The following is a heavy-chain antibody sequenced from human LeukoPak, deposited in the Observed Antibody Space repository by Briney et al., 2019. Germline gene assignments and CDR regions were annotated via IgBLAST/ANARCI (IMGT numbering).Heavy chain of an antibody. CDR3: ARSTRSAFDI. J-gene: IGHJ3*02. Sequence: SETLSLTCTVSGGSISSYYWSWIRQPPGKGLEWIGYIYYSGSTNYNPSLKSRVTISVDTSKNQFSLKLSSVTAADTAVYYCARSTRSAFDIWGQGTMVTVSS. CDR1: GGSISSYY. CDR2: IYYSGST. V-gene: IGHV4-59*01.